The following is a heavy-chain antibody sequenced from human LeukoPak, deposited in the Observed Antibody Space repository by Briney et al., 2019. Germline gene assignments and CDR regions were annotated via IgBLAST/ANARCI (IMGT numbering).Heavy chain of an antibody. CDR1: GFTFSDHH. Sequence: NPGGSLRLSCAASGFTFSDHHMDWVRQAPGKGLEWVGRSKDKANKYTTEYAASVKGRFTISRDDSRKSVYLQMNSLKIEDTAVYYCAKKRSGSNYPFGYWGQGTLVTVSS. CDR2: SKDKANKYTT. V-gene: IGHV3-72*01. J-gene: IGHJ4*02. CDR3: AKKRSGSNYPFGY. D-gene: IGHD1-26*01.